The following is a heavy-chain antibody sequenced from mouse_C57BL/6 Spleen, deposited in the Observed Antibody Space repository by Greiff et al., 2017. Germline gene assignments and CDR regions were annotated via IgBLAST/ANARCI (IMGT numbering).Heavy chain of an antibody. CDR1: GYTFTSYW. J-gene: IGHJ2*01. CDR3: TRCDYGSSYPYYFDY. Sequence: EVQLQQSGTVLARPGASVKMSCKTSGYTFTSYWMHWVKQRPGQGLEWIGAIYPGNSDTSYNQKFKGKAKLTAVTSASTAYMELSSLTNEDSAVYYCTRCDYGSSYPYYFDYWGQGTTLTVSS. CDR2: IYPGNSDT. V-gene: IGHV1-5*01. D-gene: IGHD1-1*01.